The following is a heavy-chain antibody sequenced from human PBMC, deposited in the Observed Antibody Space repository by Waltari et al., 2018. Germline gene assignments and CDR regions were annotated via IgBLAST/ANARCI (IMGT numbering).Heavy chain of an antibody. V-gene: IGHV4-30-2*01. J-gene: IGHJ4*02. CDR2: IYHSGST. CDR3: ARGGYYYDSSGQTPFDY. Sequence: QLQLQESGSGLVKPSQTLSLTCAVSGGSISSGGYPWSWIRQPPGKGLEWIGYIYHSGSTYYNPSLKSRVTISVDRSKNQFSLKLSSVTAADTAVYYCARGGYYYDSSGQTPFDYWGQGTLVTVSS. D-gene: IGHD3-22*01. CDR1: GGSISSGGYP.